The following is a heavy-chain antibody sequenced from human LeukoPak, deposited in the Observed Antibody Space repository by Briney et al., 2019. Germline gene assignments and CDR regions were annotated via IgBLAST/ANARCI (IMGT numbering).Heavy chain of an antibody. CDR2: IYYSGST. J-gene: IGHJ4*02. CDR3: ARVKNSSGYYGGNFDY. D-gene: IGHD3-22*01. V-gene: IGHV4-39*07. Sequence: SETLSLTCTVSGGSISSSSYYWGWIRQPPGKGLEWIGSIYYSGSTYYNPSLKSRVTISVDTSKNQFSLKLSSVTAADTAVYYCARVKNSSGYYGGNFDYWGQGTLVTVSS. CDR1: GGSISSSSYY.